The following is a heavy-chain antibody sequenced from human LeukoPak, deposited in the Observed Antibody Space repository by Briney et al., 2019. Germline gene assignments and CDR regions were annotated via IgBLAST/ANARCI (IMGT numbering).Heavy chain of an antibody. V-gene: IGHV4-59*01. Sequence: PSETLSLTCTVSGGSISSYYWSWIRQPPGKGLEWIGHIYGSGSTNYNPSLKSRVTLSVDTSKNQFSLKMSSVTAADTAVYYCAREGTSGTHLNWFDPWGQGTLVTVSS. CDR3: AREGTSGTHLNWFDP. CDR1: GGSISSYY. CDR2: IYGSGST. J-gene: IGHJ5*02. D-gene: IGHD1-1*01.